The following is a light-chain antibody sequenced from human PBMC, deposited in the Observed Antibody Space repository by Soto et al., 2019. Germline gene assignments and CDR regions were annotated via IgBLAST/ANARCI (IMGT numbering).Light chain of an antibody. J-gene: IGKJ1*01. V-gene: IGKV1-5*01. CDR3: QHYYNYPWT. CDR2: DAS. CDR1: QSISTW. Sequence: DIQMTQSPSSLPASVGDRVSITCRASQSISTWLAWYQQQPGGAPRLLIYDASSLQSGVPSRFSGNGSGTEFTLTISSLQPDDFSSYYCQHYYNYPWTFGQGTKVDIK.